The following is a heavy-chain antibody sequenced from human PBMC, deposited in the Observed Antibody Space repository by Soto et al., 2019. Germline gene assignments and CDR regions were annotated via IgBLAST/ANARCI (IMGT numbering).Heavy chain of an antibody. V-gene: IGHV1-18*01. CDR3: ARALGYSGSAGMDV. D-gene: IGHD5-12*01. J-gene: IGHJ6*02. CDR1: GYTFTIYG. CDR2: ISPDNGNT. Sequence: QVQLVQSGGEVKKPGASVKVSCKASGYTFTIYGINWVRQAPGQGLEWMGWISPDNGNTNYAQKLQGRVTMTTDTLTSTAYMELRSLSSDDTAVYYCARALGYSGSAGMDVWGQGTTVTVSS.